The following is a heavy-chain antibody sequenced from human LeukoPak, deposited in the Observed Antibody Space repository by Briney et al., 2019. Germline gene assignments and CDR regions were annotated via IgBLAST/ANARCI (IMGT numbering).Heavy chain of an antibody. CDR2: INHSGST. Sequence: PSETLSLTCAVYGGSFSGYYWSWIRQPPGKGLEWIGEINHSGSTNYNPSLKGRVTISVDTSKNQFSLKLSSVTAADTAVYYCARGRLSSSGWYYGMDVWGQGTTVTVSS. CDR3: ARGRLSSSGWYYGMDV. J-gene: IGHJ6*02. CDR1: GGSFSGYY. V-gene: IGHV4-34*01. D-gene: IGHD6-13*01.